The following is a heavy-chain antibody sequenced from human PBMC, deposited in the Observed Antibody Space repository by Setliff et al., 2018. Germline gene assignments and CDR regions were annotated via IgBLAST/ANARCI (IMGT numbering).Heavy chain of an antibody. CDR1: GFTFSSYW. CDR2: INNDGSTT. CDR3: ARGTAGFDP. Sequence: GGSLRLSCAGSGFTFSSYWMHWVRQVPGRGLVWVSYINNDGSTTSYADSAKGRFTISRDNAKNTLYLQMNSLRAEDTAVYYCARGTAGFDPWGQGTLVTVSS. J-gene: IGHJ5*02. V-gene: IGHV3-74*01.